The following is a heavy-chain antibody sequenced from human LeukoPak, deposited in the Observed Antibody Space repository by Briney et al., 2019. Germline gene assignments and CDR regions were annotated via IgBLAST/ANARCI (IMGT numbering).Heavy chain of an antibody. J-gene: IGHJ3*02. D-gene: IGHD3-22*01. Sequence: PGRCLRLSCAACGFTFSSYCMQWVRQAAGKGLEWVAVIWYDGSNKYYADSVKGRFTISRDNSKNTLYLQMNRLRAEETAVYYCARDQDDYYDSSGYYPSAFDIWGQGTMVTVSS. V-gene: IGHV3-33*01. CDR2: IWYDGSNK. CDR1: GFTFSSYC. CDR3: ARDQDDYYDSSGYYPSAFDI.